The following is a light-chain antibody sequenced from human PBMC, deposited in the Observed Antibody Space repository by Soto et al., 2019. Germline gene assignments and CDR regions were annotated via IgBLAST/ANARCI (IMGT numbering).Light chain of an antibody. Sequence: QSVLTQPPSASGTPGQRVTISCSGSSSNIGSYTVNWYQHLPGTAPKLLIYTNNQRPSCVPDRFSGSKSGTSASLAISELQSEGEDVYYCAAWDDGLNGYVVFGGGTKLTVL. CDR1: SSNIGSYT. CDR3: AAWDDGLNGYVV. J-gene: IGLJ2*01. V-gene: IGLV1-44*01. CDR2: TNN.